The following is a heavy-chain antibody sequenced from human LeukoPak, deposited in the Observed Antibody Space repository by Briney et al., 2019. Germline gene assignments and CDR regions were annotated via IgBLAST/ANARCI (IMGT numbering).Heavy chain of an antibody. V-gene: IGHV4-39*01. CDR2: IYYRRST. Sequence: NPSETLSLTCTVSGGSISSSSYYWGWIRQPPRKGLEWIVRIYYRRSTYYTPSLKSRVTISVHHSKNQFSLTMSPVTAADTALSYCASPLGYCSGGSCYDYWGQGTLVTVSS. CDR3: ASPLGYCSGGSCYDY. J-gene: IGHJ4*02. CDR1: GGSISSSSYY. D-gene: IGHD2-15*01.